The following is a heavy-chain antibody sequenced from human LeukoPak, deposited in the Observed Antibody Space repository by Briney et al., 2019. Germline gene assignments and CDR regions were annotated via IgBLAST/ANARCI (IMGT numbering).Heavy chain of an antibody. CDR3: AREYNGGSWGYYYYYMDV. CDR1: GGSISTSSYY. CDR2: MYYSGRS. Sequence: SETLSLTCTVSGGSISTSSYYWGWIRQPPGKGLEWIGSMYYSGRSYYNPSLKSRVTISVDTSKNHFSLNLSSVTAADTAVYYCAREYNGGSWGYYYYYMDVWGKGTTVTISS. J-gene: IGHJ6*03. D-gene: IGHD3-16*01. V-gene: IGHV4-39*07.